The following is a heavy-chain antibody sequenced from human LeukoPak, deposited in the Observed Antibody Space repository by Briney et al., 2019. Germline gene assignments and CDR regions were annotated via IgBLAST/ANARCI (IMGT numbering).Heavy chain of an antibody. CDR1: GDSVSRGYY. CDR2: IFHGGAAHDSVTT. V-gene: IGHV4-38-2*02. CDR3: ANRLLRSGTGAFDI. Sequence: SETLSLTCTVSGDSVSRGYYYGWSRHPPGRGLEWIGIIFHGGAAHDSVTTFYNPAPKSRVTMSVDTSKNQFTLRLTSVTAADTALYFCANRLLRSGTGAFDIWGQGTVVIVSS. J-gene: IGHJ3*02. D-gene: IGHD1-1*01.